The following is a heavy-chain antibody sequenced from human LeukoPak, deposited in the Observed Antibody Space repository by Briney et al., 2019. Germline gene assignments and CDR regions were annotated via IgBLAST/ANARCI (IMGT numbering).Heavy chain of an antibody. CDR3: AGDYRQNGGTGTFDY. Sequence: GASVKVSCKASGGTFSSYAISWVRQAPGQGLEWMGGIIPIFGTANYAQKFQGRVTITADESTSTAYMELSSLRSEDTAVYYCAGDYRQNGGTGTFDYWGQGTLVTVSS. V-gene: IGHV1-69*13. CDR1: GGTFSSYA. D-gene: IGHD2-8*02. CDR2: IIPIFGTA. J-gene: IGHJ4*02.